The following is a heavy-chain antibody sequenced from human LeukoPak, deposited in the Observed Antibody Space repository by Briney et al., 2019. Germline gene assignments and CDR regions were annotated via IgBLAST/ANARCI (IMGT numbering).Heavy chain of an antibody. CDR2: ISGSGGST. V-gene: IGHV3-23*01. D-gene: IGHD2/OR15-2a*01. CDR1: GFTFSSYA. CDR3: AKASTWAEFYYYYMDV. Sequence: PGGSLRLSCAASGFTFSSYAMSWVPQAPGKGLEWVSAISGSGGSTHYADSVKGRFTISRDNSKNTLYLQMNSLRAEDTAVYYCAKASTWAEFYYYYMDVWGKGTTVTVSS. J-gene: IGHJ6*03.